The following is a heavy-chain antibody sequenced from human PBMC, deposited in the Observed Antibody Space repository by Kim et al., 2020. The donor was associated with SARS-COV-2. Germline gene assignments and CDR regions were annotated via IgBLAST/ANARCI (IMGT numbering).Heavy chain of an antibody. J-gene: IGHJ3*02. CDR3: ARDPVKYSYGPVAFDI. D-gene: IGHD5-18*01. CDR1: GFTVSSNY. V-gene: IGHV3-66*02. Sequence: GGSLRLSCAASGFTVSSNYMSWVRQAPGKGLEWVSVIYSGGSTYYADSVKGRFTISRDNSKNTLYLQMNSLRAEDTAVYYCARDPVKYSYGPVAFDIWGQGTMVTVSS. CDR2: IYSGGST.